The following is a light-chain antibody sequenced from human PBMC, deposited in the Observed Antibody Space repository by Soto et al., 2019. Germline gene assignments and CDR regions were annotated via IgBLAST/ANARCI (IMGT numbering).Light chain of an antibody. CDR2: RNN. J-gene: IGLJ3*02. CDR3: EAWDDSVSGGV. V-gene: IGLV1-47*01. CDR1: SSNIGTNY. Sequence: QSVLTQPPSASGTPGQSVTISCSGSSSNIGTNYVYWYQQLPGTAPKVLIYRNNLRPSGVPDRFSGSKSGTSASLAISGLRSDDEADYFCEAWDDSVSGGVFGGGTKLTVL.